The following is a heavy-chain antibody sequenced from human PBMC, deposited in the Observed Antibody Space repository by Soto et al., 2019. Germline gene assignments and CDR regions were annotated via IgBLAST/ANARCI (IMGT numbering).Heavy chain of an antibody. CDR2: ISAYNGNT. J-gene: IGHJ3*02. V-gene: IGHV1-18*01. D-gene: IGHD6-13*01. CDR3: ARDRSFGSSWYSAPDAFDI. CDR1: GYTFTSYG. Sequence: GASVKVSCKASGYTFTSYGISWVRQAPGQGLEWMGWISAYNGNTNYAQKLQGRVTMTTDTSTSTAYMELRSLRSDDTAVYYCARDRSFGSSWYSAPDAFDIWGQGTMVTVSS.